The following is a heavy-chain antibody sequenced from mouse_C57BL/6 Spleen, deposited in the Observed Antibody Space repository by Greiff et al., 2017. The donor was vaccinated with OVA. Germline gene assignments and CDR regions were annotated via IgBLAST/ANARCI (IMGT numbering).Heavy chain of an antibody. CDR3: ARSGLWSLDY. CDR2: IYPGDGDT. D-gene: IGHD1-1*02. J-gene: IGHJ2*01. Sequence: VVKPGASVKISCKASGYAFSSSWMNWVKQRPGKGLEWIGRIYPGDGDTNYNGKFKGKATLTADKSSSTAYMQLSSLTSEDSAVYFCARSGLWSLDYWGQGTTLTVSS. V-gene: IGHV1-82*01. CDR1: GYAFSSSW.